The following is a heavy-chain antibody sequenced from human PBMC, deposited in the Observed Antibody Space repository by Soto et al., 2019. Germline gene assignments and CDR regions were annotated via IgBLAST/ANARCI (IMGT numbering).Heavy chain of an antibody. CDR2: IYYSGST. Sequence: SETLSLTCTVSGGSISSSSYYWGWIRQPPGKGLEWIGSIYYSGSTYYNPSLKSRVTISVDTSKNQFSLKLSSVTAADTAVYYCARWTTVTDYWGQGTLVTVSS. CDR1: GGSISSSSYY. J-gene: IGHJ4*02. D-gene: IGHD4-17*01. V-gene: IGHV4-39*01. CDR3: ARWTTVTDY.